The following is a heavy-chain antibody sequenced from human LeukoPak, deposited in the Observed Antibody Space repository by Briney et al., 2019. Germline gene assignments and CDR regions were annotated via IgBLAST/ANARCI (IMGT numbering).Heavy chain of an antibody. CDR1: TGLFTGYW. CDR3: ARQRLGLAGTPDSYYYYYMDV. D-gene: IGHD1-7*01. V-gene: IGHV5-51*01. CDR2: IYPGDSDT. Sequence: GESLKISCKGSTGLFTGYWIGWVRQMPGKGPEWMGIIYPGDSDTRYSPSFQGQVTISVDKSTSTAYLQWSSLQASDTAIYYCARQRLGLAGTPDSYYYYYMDVWGKGTTVTISS. J-gene: IGHJ6*03.